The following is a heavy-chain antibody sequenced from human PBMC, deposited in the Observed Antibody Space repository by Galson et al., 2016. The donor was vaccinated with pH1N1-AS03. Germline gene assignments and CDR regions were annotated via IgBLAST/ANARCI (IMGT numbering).Heavy chain of an antibody. D-gene: IGHD5/OR15-5a*01. V-gene: IGHV3-23*01. Sequence: SLRLSCAASGFTFSTYSMNWVRQAPGKGLEWVSGIWGNGDSTYYADFVKGRFTISRDNSKNTLYLQMNSPRADDTAVYYCAKDMKPDGVYDLDYWGQGTLVTVSS. CDR3: AKDMKPDGVYDLDY. CDR2: IWGNGDST. J-gene: IGHJ4*02. CDR1: GFTFSTYS.